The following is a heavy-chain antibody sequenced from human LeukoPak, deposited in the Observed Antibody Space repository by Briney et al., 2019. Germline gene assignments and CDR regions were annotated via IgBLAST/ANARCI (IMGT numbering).Heavy chain of an antibody. V-gene: IGHV5-51*01. J-gene: IGHJ6*02. CDR1: GYSFTSYW. Sequence: GESLKISCKGSGYSFTSYWIGWVRQMPGKGLEWMGIIYPCDSDTSYSPSFQGHVTISADKSISTAYLQWSSLKASDTAMYYCARHQGYSSSPFDLDVWGQGTTVTVSS. D-gene: IGHD6-13*01. CDR2: IYPCDSDT. CDR3: ARHQGYSSSPFDLDV.